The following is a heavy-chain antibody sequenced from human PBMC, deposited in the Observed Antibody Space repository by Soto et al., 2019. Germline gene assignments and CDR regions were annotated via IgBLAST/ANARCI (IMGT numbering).Heavy chain of an antibody. CDR1: GFAFSNYA. CDR2: ISTSIDAT. Sequence: VGSLRLSCAASGFAFSNYAIHWVRQAPGKGLEWVSSISTSIDATYYADSVKGRFTISRDDSKNTLYLQMNSLRAEDSAVYYCAQDRPVAHRNFDYWGQGTQVTVSS. CDR3: AQDRPVAHRNFDY. D-gene: IGHD2-15*01. V-gene: IGHV3-23*01. J-gene: IGHJ4*02.